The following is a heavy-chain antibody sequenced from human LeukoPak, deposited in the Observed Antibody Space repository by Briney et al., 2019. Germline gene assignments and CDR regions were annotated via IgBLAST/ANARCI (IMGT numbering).Heavy chain of an antibody. V-gene: IGHV4-34*01. D-gene: IGHD3-3*01. CDR2: INHSGST. Sequence: PSETLSLTCAVYGGSSMGYYWSWIRHPPGKGLEWIGEINHSGSTNYNPSLKSRVTISVDTSKNQFSLKLSSVTAADTAVYYCARAGDDFWSGYYHFDYWGQGTLVTVSS. CDR3: ARAGDDFWSGYYHFDY. CDR1: GGSSMGYY. J-gene: IGHJ4*02.